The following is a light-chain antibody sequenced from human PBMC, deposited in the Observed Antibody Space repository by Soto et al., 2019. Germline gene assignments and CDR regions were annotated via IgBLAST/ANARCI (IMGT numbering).Light chain of an antibody. J-gene: IGKJ4*01. CDR1: QNVDIY. V-gene: IGKV3-11*01. CDR2: DAS. CDR3: QQRRDWPPLT. Sequence: EVVLTQSPVTLALSPGERATLSCRASQNVDIYVAWYQQRPGQAPRLLIYDASNRATGIPARFSGSGSGTDFTLTISSLEPEDFAVYYCQQRRDWPPLTFGGGTKVETK.